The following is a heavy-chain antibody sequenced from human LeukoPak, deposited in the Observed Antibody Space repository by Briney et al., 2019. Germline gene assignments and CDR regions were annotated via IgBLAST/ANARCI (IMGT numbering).Heavy chain of an antibody. CDR3: ASTSAMVYFDY. Sequence: SETLSVTCAVYGGSFSGYHWSWIRQPPGKGLEWIGEINHRGSTNYNPSLKSRVTISVDTSKNQFSLKLSSVTAADTAVYYCASTSAMVYFDYWGQGTLVTVSS. D-gene: IGHD5-18*01. J-gene: IGHJ4*02. V-gene: IGHV4-34*01. CDR2: INHRGST. CDR1: GGSFSGYH.